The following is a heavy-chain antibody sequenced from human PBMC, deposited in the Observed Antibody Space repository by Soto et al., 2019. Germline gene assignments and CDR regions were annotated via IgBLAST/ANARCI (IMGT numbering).Heavy chain of an antibody. J-gene: IGHJ4*02. CDR1: GFTFSLYS. D-gene: IGHD3-22*01. V-gene: IGHV3-21*01. CDR2: ITSSSSYI. Sequence: EAQLVESGGGLVKPGGSLRLSCAASGFTFSLYSMIWVRQAPGKGLEWVASITSSSSYIYYEDSLKGRFTISRDNAKNSLFLQLDSLRAEDTAVYFCVRARSTDSRPDYWGQGTLVTVSS. CDR3: VRARSTDSRPDY.